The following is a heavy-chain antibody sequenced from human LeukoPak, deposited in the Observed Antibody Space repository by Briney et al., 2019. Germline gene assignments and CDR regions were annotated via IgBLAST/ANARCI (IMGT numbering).Heavy chain of an antibody. J-gene: IGHJ4*02. CDR2: ISYDGSNK. V-gene: IGHV3-30*01. D-gene: IGHD2-2*01. Sequence: GGSLRLSCAASGFTFSSYAMHWVRQAPGKGLEWVAVISYDGSNKYYADSVKGRFTISRDNSKNTLYPQMNSLRAEDTAVYYCARDPVVPAARLDYWGQGTLVTVSS. CDR3: ARDPVVPAARLDY. CDR1: GFTFSSYA.